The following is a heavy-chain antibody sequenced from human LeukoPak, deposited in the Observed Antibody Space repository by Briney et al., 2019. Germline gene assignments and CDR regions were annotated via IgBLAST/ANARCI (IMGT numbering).Heavy chain of an antibody. J-gene: IGHJ3*02. CDR1: GYTFTSYD. Sequence: ASVKVSCKASGYTFTSYDINWVRQAPGQGLEWMGWMNPNSGNTGYAQKFQGRVTITRNTSISTAYMELSSLRSEDTAVYDCARGRHYYDSSDYYYEGDAFDIWGQGTMVTVSS. CDR2: MNPNSGNT. V-gene: IGHV1-8*03. CDR3: ARGRHYYDSSDYYYEGDAFDI. D-gene: IGHD3-22*01.